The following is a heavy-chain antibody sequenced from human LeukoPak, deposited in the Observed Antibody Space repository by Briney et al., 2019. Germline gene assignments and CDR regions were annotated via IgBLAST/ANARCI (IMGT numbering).Heavy chain of an antibody. J-gene: IGHJ4*02. D-gene: IGHD1-1*01. V-gene: IGHV3-23*01. Sequence: PGGSLRLSCAASGFTFSSYAMSWVRQAPGKGLEWVSSINNSGGGTYYADSVKGRFTVSRDDSKNTLYLQMNSLRAEDTAVYYCVKDLTTGTLGYFDSWGQGTLVTVSS. CDR1: GFTFSSYA. CDR2: INNSGGGT. CDR3: VKDLTTGTLGYFDS.